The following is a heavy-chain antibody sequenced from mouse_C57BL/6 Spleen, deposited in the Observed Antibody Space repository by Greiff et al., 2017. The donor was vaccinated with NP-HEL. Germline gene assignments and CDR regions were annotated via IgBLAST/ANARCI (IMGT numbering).Heavy chain of an antibody. CDR2: INPGSGGT. CDR1: GYAFTNYL. J-gene: IGHJ4*01. CDR3: ARGLLWGYAMGY. D-gene: IGHD2-1*01. V-gene: IGHV1-54*01. Sequence: VQLQQSGAELVRPGTSVKVSCKASGYAFTNYLIEWVKQRPGQGLEWIGVINPGSGGTNYNEKFKGKATLTADTSSSTAYMQLSSLTSEDSAVYFCARGLLWGYAMGYWGQGTSVTVSS.